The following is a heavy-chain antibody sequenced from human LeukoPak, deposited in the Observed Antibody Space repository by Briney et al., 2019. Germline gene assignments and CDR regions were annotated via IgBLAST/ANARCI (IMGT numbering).Heavy chain of an antibody. D-gene: IGHD6-6*01. CDR3: ARAGSIAAPSYYYAMDV. J-gene: IGHJ6*02. CDR2: IYYSGST. CDR1: GGSISSGGYY. Sequence: SETLSLTCTVSGGSISSGGYYWSWICQHPGKGLEWIGYIYYSGSTYYNPSLKSRVTISVDTSKNQFSLKLSSVTAADTGVYYCARAGSIAAPSYYYAMDVWGQGTTVTVSS. V-gene: IGHV4-31*03.